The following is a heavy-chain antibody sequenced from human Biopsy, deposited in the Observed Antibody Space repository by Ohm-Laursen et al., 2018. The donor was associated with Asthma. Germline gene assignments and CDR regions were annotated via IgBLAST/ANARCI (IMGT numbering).Heavy chain of an antibody. CDR2: ISDDGGQK. CDR3: AKDEGKVKNWFDP. D-gene: IGHD2/OR15-2a*01. Sequence: SLRLSCAASGFTFSNFGMHWLRQAPGKGLEWLTVISDDGGQKHYGASVKGRFTISRDNSKSTVFLDMTSLKDEDTGLYFCAKDEGKVKNWFDPWGPGTRVNVSS. CDR1: GFTFSNFG. J-gene: IGHJ5*02. V-gene: IGHV3-30*18.